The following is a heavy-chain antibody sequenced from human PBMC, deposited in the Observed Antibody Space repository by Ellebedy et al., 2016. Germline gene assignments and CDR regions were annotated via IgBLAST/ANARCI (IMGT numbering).Heavy chain of an antibody. D-gene: IGHD3-16*01. CDR1: GFTLSSYS. CDR3: ARGVGGTSLNWFDP. J-gene: IGHJ5*02. V-gene: IGHV3-21*01. CDR2: ITSGSTYI. Sequence: GGSLRLXXAASGFTLSSYSMNWVRQAPGKGLEWVSSITSGSTYIYYADLVKGRFTISRDNAKNSVYLQMNSLRAEDTAVYYCARGVGGTSLNWFDPWGQGTLVTVSS.